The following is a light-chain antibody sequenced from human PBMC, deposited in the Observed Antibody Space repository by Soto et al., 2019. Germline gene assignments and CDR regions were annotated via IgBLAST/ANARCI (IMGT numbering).Light chain of an antibody. CDR2: WAS. CDR1: QSVLYSSNNKNY. Sequence: DIVMTQSPDSLAVSLGERATINCKSSQSVLYSSNNKNYLAWYQQKPGQPPKLLIYWASTRESGVPDRFSGSGSGTDFTLTISSLQAEDVAVYYCQQYYSTLRTFGQGTKVDIK. CDR3: QQYYSTLRT. V-gene: IGKV4-1*01. J-gene: IGKJ1*01.